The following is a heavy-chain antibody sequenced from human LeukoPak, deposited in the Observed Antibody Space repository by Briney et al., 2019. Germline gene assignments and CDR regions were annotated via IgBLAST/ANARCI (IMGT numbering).Heavy chain of an antibody. Sequence: SGGSLRLSCAASGFTFSSYAMHWVRQAPGKGLEWVAVISYDGSNKYYADSVKGRFTISRDNSKNTLYLHMNSLRAEDTAVYSCAKDHPMVVVGSFDYWGQGTLVTVSS. J-gene: IGHJ4*02. CDR1: GFTFSSYA. CDR3: AKDHPMVVVGSFDY. CDR2: ISYDGSNK. V-gene: IGHV3-30*04. D-gene: IGHD3-22*01.